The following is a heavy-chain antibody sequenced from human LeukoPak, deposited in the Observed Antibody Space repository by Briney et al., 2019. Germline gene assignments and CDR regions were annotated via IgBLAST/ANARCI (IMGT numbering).Heavy chain of an antibody. CDR2: ISSSGSTI. CDR1: GFTFSSYE. Sequence: GGSLRLSCAASGFTFSSYEMNWVRQAPGKGLEWVSYISSSGSTIYYADSVKGRFTMSRDNAKNSLYLQMNSLRAEDTAVYYCAGALAAAGIPPDNWGQGTLVTVSS. J-gene: IGHJ4*02. D-gene: IGHD6-13*01. V-gene: IGHV3-48*03. CDR3: AGALAAAGIPPDN.